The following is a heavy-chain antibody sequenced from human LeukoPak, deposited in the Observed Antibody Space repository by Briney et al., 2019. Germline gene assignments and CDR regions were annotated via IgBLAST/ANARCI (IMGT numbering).Heavy chain of an antibody. CDR3: ARGPRYYDFWSGYYTPYYYYGMDV. CDR1: GGSFSGYY. V-gene: IGHV4-34*01. Sequence: SETLSLTCAVYGGSFSGYYWGWIRQPPGKGLEWIGEINHSGSTNYNPSLKSRVTISVDTSKNQFSLKLSSVTAADTAVYYCARGPRYYDFWSGYYTPYYYYGMDVWGQGTTVTVSS. CDR2: INHSGST. D-gene: IGHD3-3*01. J-gene: IGHJ6*02.